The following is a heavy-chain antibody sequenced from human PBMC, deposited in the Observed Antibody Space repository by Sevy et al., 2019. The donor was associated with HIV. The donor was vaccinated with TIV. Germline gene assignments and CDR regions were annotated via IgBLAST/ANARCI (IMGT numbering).Heavy chain of an antibody. V-gene: IGHV3-23*01. D-gene: IGHD1-1*01. CDR2: ISSSGST. CDR3: AKADGGGQRGNDAFDL. CDR1: GFTFTNFA. J-gene: IGHJ3*01. Sequence: GGSLRLSCAASGFTFTNFAVSWVRQAPGRGLEWVSAISSSGSTFYTLSVKGRFTLSRDNFKDTLYLQMNSLRVEDTAIYYCAKADGGGQRGNDAFDLWGHGTMVTVSS.